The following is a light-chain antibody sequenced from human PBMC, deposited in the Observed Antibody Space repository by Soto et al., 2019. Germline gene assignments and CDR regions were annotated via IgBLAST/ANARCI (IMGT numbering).Light chain of an antibody. J-gene: IGLJ7*01. CDR1: SSDVGSYNL. V-gene: IGLV2-23*02. CDR3: CSYAGLGAV. Sequence: QSALTQPASVSGSPGQSITISCTGTSSDVGSYNLVSWYQHHPGKAPKLMIYEVSKRPSGVSNRFSGSKSGNTASLTISGLQAEDEADYYCCSYAGLGAVFGGGTQLTVL. CDR2: EVS.